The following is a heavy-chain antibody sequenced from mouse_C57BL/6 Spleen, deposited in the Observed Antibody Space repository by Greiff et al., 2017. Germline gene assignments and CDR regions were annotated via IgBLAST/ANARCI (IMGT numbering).Heavy chain of an antibody. CDR1: GFTFTDYY. D-gene: IGHD1-1*01. CDR2: IRNKANGYTT. V-gene: IGHV7-3*01. Sequence: EVQGVESGGGLVQPGGSLSLSCAASGFTFTDYYMSWVRQPPGKALEWLGFIRNKANGYTTEYSAYVKGRFTISRDNSQSILYLQMNALRAEDSATYYDARSSYYYGSGYDWYFDVWGTGTTVTVSS. CDR3: ARSSYYYGSGYDWYFDV. J-gene: IGHJ1*03.